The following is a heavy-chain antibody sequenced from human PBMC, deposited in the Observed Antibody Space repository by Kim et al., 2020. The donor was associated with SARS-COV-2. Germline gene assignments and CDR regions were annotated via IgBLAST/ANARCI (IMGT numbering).Heavy chain of an antibody. CDR1: GFTFSNAW. CDR3: TTDLSGSPLYPDIVVVPAAIYRPY. D-gene: IGHD2-2*02. V-gene: IGHV3-15*01. CDR2: IKSKTDGGTT. Sequence: GGSLRLSCAASGFTFSNAWMSWVRQAPGKGLEWVGRIKSKTDGGTTDYAAPVKGRFTISRDDSKNTLYLQMNSLKTEDTAVYYCTTDLSGSPLYPDIVVVPAAIYRPYWGQGTLVTVSS. J-gene: IGHJ4*02.